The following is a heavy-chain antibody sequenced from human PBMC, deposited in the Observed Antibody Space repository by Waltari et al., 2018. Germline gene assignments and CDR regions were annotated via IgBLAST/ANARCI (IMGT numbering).Heavy chain of an antibody. D-gene: IGHD1-26*01. CDR2: IRYDGSNX. J-gene: IGHJ4*02. CDR3: AKLLPXGXYSNFDY. Sequence: QVQLVEXGGGVVQPXGSLRLSCXAXGFTFSSYGMHWVRQAPGKGLEWVAFIRYDGSNXYYADSVKGRFTISRDNSKNTLYLQMNXLRAEDTAVYYCAKLLPXGXYSNFDYWGQGTLXXXSS. CDR1: GFTFSSYG. V-gene: IGHV3-30*02.